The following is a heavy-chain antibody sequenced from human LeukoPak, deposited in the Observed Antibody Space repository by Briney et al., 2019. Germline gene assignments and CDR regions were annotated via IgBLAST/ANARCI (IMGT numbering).Heavy chain of an antibody. Sequence: SETLSLTCTVSGGTISRGNFYWSWIRQPAGKGLEWIGRIYTFGTTNYNPSLKSRVTMSIDTSKNQFSLNLTSVTASDTAVYYCARDGVSSGNYFQMDAWGEGTTVTVSS. D-gene: IGHD1-26*01. J-gene: IGHJ6*03. CDR2: IYTFGTT. CDR3: ARDGVSSGNYFQMDA. CDR1: GGTISRGNFY. V-gene: IGHV4-61*02.